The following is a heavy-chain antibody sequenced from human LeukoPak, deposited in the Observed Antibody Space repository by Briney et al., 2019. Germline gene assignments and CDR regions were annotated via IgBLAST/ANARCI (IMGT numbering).Heavy chain of an antibody. CDR1: GFTFSTYE. J-gene: IGHJ6*03. D-gene: IGHD1-26*01. CDR2: ISGSGDRT. CDR3: AKDSKIVGATFRSYHYMDV. V-gene: IGHV3-23*01. Sequence: GGSLRLSCAASGFTFSTYEMNWVRQAPGKGLEWVSYISGSGDRTHYADSVKGRFTISRDNSKNTLYLQMNSLRAEDTAVYHCAKDSKIVGATFRSYHYMDVWGKGTAVTVSS.